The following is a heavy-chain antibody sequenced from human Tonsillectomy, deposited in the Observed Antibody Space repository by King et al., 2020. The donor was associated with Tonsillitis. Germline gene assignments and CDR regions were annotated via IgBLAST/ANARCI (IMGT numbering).Heavy chain of an antibody. CDR3: ARELAVAGNGDY. CDR2: ISSSSSYI. CDR1: GFTFSSYT. V-gene: IGHV3-21*01. D-gene: IGHD6-19*01. J-gene: IGHJ4*02. Sequence: VQLVESGGGLVKPGGSLRLSCAASGFTFSSYTMNWVRQAPEKGLEWVSSISSSSSYIYYADSVKGRFTISRDNAKNSLYLQMNSLRAEDTAVYYCARELAVAGNGDYWGQGTLVTVSS.